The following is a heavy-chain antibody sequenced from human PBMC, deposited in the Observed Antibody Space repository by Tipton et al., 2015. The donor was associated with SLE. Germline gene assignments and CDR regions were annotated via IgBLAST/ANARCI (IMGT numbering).Heavy chain of an antibody. Sequence: SLRLSCAASGFTFDDYAMHWVRQAPGKGLEWVSGISWNSGSIGYADSVKGRFTISRDNAKNSLYLQMNSLRAEDTAVYYCARDFDSYGGYWGQGTLVTVSS. J-gene: IGHJ4*02. CDR2: ISWNSGSI. D-gene: IGHD5-18*01. V-gene: IGHV3-9*01. CDR3: ARDFDSYGGY. CDR1: GFTFDDYA.